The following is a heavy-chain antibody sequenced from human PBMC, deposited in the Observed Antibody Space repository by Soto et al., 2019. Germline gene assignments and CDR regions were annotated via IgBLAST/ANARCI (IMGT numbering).Heavy chain of an antibody. V-gene: IGHV4-59*08. CDR3: ARRNYGEEGYFFDF. CDR2: IYDSGTT. J-gene: IGHJ4*02. D-gene: IGHD4-17*01. CDR1: GGSITGYY. Sequence: QVQRRESGPGLVRPSETLSLTCTVSGGSITGYYWSWIRQPPGKGREWIGYIYDSGTTTYNAALKSRVTISADTSKNQFSLNLRSVTAADTAVYYCARRNYGEEGYFFDFWGQGLLVTVSS.